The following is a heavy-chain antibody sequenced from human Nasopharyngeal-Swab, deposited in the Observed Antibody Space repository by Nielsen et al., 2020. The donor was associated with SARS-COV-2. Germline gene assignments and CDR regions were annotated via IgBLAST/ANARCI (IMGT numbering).Heavy chain of an antibody. CDR1: GDSVSSSSAA. Sequence: SCAISGDSVSSSSAAWYWLRQSPSRGLEWLGRTYYRSKWYNDYAVSVKSRITINPDKAKNQFSLHLNSVTPEDTAVYYCARARGAYGDYYYYYYTDVWGKGTTVTVSS. CDR2: TYYRSKWYN. J-gene: IGHJ6*03. D-gene: IGHD4-17*01. CDR3: ARARGAYGDYYYYYYTDV. V-gene: IGHV6-1*01.